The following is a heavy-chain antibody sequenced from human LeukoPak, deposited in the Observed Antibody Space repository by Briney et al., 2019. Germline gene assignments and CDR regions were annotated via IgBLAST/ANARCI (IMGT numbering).Heavy chain of an antibody. D-gene: IGHD3-22*01. CDR3: AKDPLTMILGPEAYYFDY. J-gene: IGHJ4*02. V-gene: IGHV3-53*05. CDR1: GFTVSSNY. Sequence: PGGSLRLSCAASGFTVSSNYMSWVRQAPGKGLEWVSVIYSGGSTYYADSVKGRFTISRDNSKNTLYLQMNSLRAEDTAVYYCAKDPLTMILGPEAYYFDYWGQGTLVTVSS. CDR2: IYSGGST.